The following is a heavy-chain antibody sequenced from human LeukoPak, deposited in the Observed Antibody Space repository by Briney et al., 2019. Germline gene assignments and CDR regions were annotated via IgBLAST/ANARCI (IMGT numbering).Heavy chain of an antibody. CDR3: ARGVGYCSGGNCYGVGSSDY. J-gene: IGHJ4*02. CDR2: VSPNSGNT. Sequence: GSVRVSCKASGYTFTSYDLNWVRQAPGQGLEWMGWVSPNSGNTGYAQKFQGRVTMTRETSISTVYMQLSSLRSEDTAVYYCARGVGYCSGGNCYGVGSSDYWGQGTLVTVSS. V-gene: IGHV1-8*01. CDR1: GYTFTSYD. D-gene: IGHD2-15*01.